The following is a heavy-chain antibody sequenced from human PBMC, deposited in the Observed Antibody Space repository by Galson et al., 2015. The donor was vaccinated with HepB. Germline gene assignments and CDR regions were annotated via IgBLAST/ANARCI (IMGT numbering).Heavy chain of an antibody. V-gene: IGHV1-2*04. D-gene: IGHD3-16*02. Sequence: SVTVSCKASGCTFTGYYMHWVRQAPGQGLEWMGWINPNSGGTNYAQKFQGWVTMTRDTSISTAYMELSRLRSDDTAVYYCARSPPGLSYYDYVWGSYPPGLSLDYWGQGTLVTVSS. J-gene: IGHJ4*02. CDR2: INPNSGGT. CDR3: ARSPPGLSYYDYVWGSYPPGLSLDY. CDR1: GCTFTGYY.